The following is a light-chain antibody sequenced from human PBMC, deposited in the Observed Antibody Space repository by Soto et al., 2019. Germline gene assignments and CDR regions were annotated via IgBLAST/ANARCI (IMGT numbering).Light chain of an antibody. J-gene: IGLJ2*01. CDR3: QAWDNSLV. Sequence: SYELTQPPSVSVSPGQTASITCSGDKLGDKYACWYQQKPGQSPVLVIYQDSKRPSGIPERFSGSNSGNTATLTISGTQAMDEADYYCQAWDNSLVFGGGTKVTVL. CDR2: QDS. V-gene: IGLV3-1*01. CDR1: KLGDKY.